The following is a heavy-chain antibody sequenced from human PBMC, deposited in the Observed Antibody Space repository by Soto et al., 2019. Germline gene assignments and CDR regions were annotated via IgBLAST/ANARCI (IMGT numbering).Heavy chain of an antibody. V-gene: IGHV4-39*01. J-gene: IGHJ4*02. D-gene: IGHD6-25*01. CDR1: GGSISSSSYY. Sequence: QLQLQESGPGLVKPSETLSLTCTVSGGSISSSSYYWGWIRQPPGKGLEWIGSIYYSGSTYYNPSLQSGVTISVDTSKNQFSLELSSVTAADTAVYCCARPSAVSGYFDYWGQGTLVTVSS. CDR3: ARPSAVSGYFDY. CDR2: IYYSGST.